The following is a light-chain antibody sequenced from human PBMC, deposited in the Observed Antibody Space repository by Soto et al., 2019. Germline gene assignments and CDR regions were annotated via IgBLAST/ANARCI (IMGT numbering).Light chain of an antibody. J-gene: IGLJ2*01. CDR3: LSWTTRRALV. Sequence: QSVLTQPASVSGAPGQSIAISCTGTSSDVGSFNFVSWYQQHLGKVPKLIIYEVSNRPSGVSSRFSGSKSGDTASLIISGLQAEDEADYYCLSWTTRRALVFGGGTKVTVL. CDR2: EVS. CDR1: SSDVGSFNF. V-gene: IGLV2-14*01.